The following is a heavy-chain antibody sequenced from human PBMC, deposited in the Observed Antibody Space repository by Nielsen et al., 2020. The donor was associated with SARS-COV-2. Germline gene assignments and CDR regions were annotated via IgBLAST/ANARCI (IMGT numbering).Heavy chain of an antibody. Sequence: SETLSLTCAVPGGSISSSNWWSWVRQPPGKGLEWLGEIYHSGSTKYNPSLKSRVTISVDKSKNQFSLNLSSVTAADTAVYYCARVFTIFGYYYYMDVWGKGTTVTVSS. CDR2: IYHSGST. D-gene: IGHD3-10*02. J-gene: IGHJ6*03. CDR3: ARVFTIFGYYYYMDV. CDR1: GGSISSSNW. V-gene: IGHV4-4*02.